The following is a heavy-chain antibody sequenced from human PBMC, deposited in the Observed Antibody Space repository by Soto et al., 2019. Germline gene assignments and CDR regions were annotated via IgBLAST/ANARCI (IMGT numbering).Heavy chain of an antibody. CDR3: ARQGDKGRAFDI. CDR2: MYYSGKI. V-gene: IGHV4-39*01. J-gene: IGHJ3*02. CDR1: GGSMSSTTYY. Sequence: QLHLQESGPGLAKPSETLSLTCIVSGGSMSSTTYYWGWIRQPPGKGLEWIGTMYYSGKIYYNPSRKSRVTISIDTSKNQFSLKLSSVTAADTAVYYCARQGDKGRAFDIWGQGTMVTVSS. D-gene: IGHD1-26*01.